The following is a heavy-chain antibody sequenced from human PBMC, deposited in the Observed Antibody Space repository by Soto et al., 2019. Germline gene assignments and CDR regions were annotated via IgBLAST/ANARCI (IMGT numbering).Heavy chain of an antibody. D-gene: IGHD3-22*01. Sequence: SETLSLTCTVSGGSMSSGDYYWCWIRQPPGKGLEWIGYIYYSGSTYYNPSLKSRVTISVDTSKNQFSLKLSSVTAADTAVYYCARDPRWLDAFGIWGQGTMVTVSS. CDR2: IYYSGST. J-gene: IGHJ3*02. V-gene: IGHV4-30-4*01. CDR3: ARDPRWLDAFGI. CDR1: GGSMSSGDYY.